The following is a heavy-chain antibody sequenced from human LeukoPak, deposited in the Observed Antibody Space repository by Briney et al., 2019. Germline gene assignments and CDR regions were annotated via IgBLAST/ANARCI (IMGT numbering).Heavy chain of an antibody. CDR2: IYSGGRT. D-gene: IGHD1-26*01. CDR1: GLTVSSNY. J-gene: IGHJ5*02. CDR3: AKEALIVGATLAWFDP. V-gene: IGHV3-53*01. Sequence: GGSLRLSCAASGLTVSSNYMSWVRQAPGKGLEWVSVIYSGGRTYYADSVKGRFTISRDNSKNTLYLQMNSLRAEDTAVYYCAKEALIVGATLAWFDPWGQGTLVTVSS.